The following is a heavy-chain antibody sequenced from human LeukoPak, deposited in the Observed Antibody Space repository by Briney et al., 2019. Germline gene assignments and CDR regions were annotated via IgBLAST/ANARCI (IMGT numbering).Heavy chain of an antibody. CDR1: GASISSDY. D-gene: IGHD2-2*01. CDR2: IYSSETT. J-gene: IGHJ4*02. CDR3: ARHGAQLLNTAFDY. V-gene: IGHV4-4*09. Sequence: SETLSLTCSVSGASISSDYWSWIRQPPGKGLEWIGNIYSSETTKYNPSLRSRATISVDTSKNHFSLKLSSVTAADTAVYYCARHGAQLLNTAFDYWGQGTLVTVSS.